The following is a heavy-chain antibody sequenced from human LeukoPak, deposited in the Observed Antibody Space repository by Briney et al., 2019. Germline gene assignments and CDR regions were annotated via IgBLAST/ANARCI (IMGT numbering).Heavy chain of an antibody. V-gene: IGHV3-7*01. J-gene: IGHJ4*02. CDR3: ASSGRGGATISYDY. CDR1: GFTFSSYG. Sequence: PGGPLRLSCAASGFTFSSYGMHWGRQAPGKGLEWVANIKQDGSEKYYVDSVKGRFTISRDNAKNSLYLQMNSLRAEDTAVYYCASSGRGGATISYDYWGQGTLVTVSS. D-gene: IGHD5-12*01. CDR2: IKQDGSEK.